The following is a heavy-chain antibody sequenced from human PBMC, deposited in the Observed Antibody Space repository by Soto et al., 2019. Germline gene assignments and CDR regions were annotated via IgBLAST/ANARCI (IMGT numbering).Heavy chain of an antibody. D-gene: IGHD3-3*01. Sequence: PGGSLRLSCAASGFTFSSYSMNWVRQAPGKGLEWVSYISSSSSTIYYADTVKGRFTISRDNAKNSLYLQMNSLRDEDLAVYYCARDRERYDFWSGYYDYYYGMDVWGQGTTVTVSS. CDR3: ARDRERYDFWSGYYDYYYGMDV. CDR2: ISSSSSTI. V-gene: IGHV3-48*02. CDR1: GFTFSSYS. J-gene: IGHJ6*02.